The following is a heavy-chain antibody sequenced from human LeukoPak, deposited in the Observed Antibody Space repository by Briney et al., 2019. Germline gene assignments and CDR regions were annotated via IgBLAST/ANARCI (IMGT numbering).Heavy chain of an antibody. CDR3: AVLLRTLQLLDF. CDR1: GYTLTGYY. D-gene: IGHD3-10*01. Sequence: GASVKVSCKASGYTLTGYYMHWVRQAPGRGLEWMGWIKPNSGGTRSAQKFQGRVTMTRDTSISTAYMELSSLRYDDTAVYYCAVLLRTLQLLDFWGQGTLVTVAS. V-gene: IGHV1-2*02. J-gene: IGHJ4*02. CDR2: IKPNSGGT.